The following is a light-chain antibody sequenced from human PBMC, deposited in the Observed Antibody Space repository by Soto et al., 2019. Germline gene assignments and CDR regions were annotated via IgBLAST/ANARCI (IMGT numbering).Light chain of an antibody. CDR1: SSNIGAAYG. V-gene: IGLV1-40*01. Sequence: QAVVTQPPSVSGAPGQRVTISCTGSSSNIGAAYGVHWYQQLPGTAPKLLIYVNSNRPSGVPDRFSGSKSGTSASLAITGLQAEDEADYYCQSYDSSLSGSVFGGGTQLTVL. CDR2: VNS. J-gene: IGLJ3*02. CDR3: QSYDSSLSGSV.